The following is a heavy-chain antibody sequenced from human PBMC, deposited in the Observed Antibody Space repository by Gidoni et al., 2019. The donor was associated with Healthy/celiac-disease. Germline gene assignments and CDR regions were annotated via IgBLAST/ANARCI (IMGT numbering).Heavy chain of an antibody. D-gene: IGHD1-26*01. CDR2: IYPGDSDT. CDR1: GYSFTSYW. CDR3: ARHGSGSYPTDYYYYGMDV. Sequence: SLKISCKGSGYSFTSYWIGWVRQMPGKGLEWMGIIYPGDSDTRYSPSFQGQVTISADKSISTAYLQWSSLKASDTAMYYCARHGSGSYPTDYYYYGMDVWGQGTTVTVSS. V-gene: IGHV5-51*01. J-gene: IGHJ6*02.